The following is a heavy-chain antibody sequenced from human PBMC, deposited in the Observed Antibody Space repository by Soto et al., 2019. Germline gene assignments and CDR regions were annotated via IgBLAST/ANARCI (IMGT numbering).Heavy chain of an antibody. CDR1: GGTFSSYA. CDR3: ARVLVVVAARGAYYYGMDV. CDR2: IIPIFGTA. J-gene: IGHJ6*02. V-gene: IGHV1-69*12. Sequence: QVQLVQSGAEVKKPGSSVKVSCKASGGTFSSYAISWVRQAPGQGLEWMGGIIPIFGTANYAQKFQGRVTVTAEESTGTAYMELSSLRSEDTAVYYCARVLVVVAARGAYYYGMDVWGQGTTVTVSS. D-gene: IGHD2-15*01.